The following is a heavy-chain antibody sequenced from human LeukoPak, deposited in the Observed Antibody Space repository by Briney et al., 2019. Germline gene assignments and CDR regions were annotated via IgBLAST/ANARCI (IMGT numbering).Heavy chain of an antibody. Sequence: SETLSLTCTVSGGSISSSSYYWSWIRQPPGKGLEWIGEINHSGSTNYNPSLKSRVTISVDTSKNQFSLKLSSVTAADTAVYYCARESRYYDSSGYYRQSRIYFDYWGQGTLVTVSS. CDR3: ARESRYYDSSGYYRQSRIYFDY. J-gene: IGHJ4*02. V-gene: IGHV4-39*07. D-gene: IGHD3-22*01. CDR2: INHSGST. CDR1: GGSISSSSYY.